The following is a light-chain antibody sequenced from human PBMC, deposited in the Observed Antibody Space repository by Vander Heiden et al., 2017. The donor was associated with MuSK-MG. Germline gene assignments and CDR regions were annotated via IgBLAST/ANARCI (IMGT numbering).Light chain of an antibody. J-gene: IGKJ5*01. V-gene: IGKV1-39*01. Sequence: DIQMTQSPSSLAASVGDRVTITCRASQSISSYLNWHQQKPGKAPKLLIDAASMSQSGVPSRFSGRASATDFTLIISMLPPEDFTTYYCQRCETTALTFGQGTRLEIK. CDR2: AAS. CDR1: QSISSY. CDR3: QRCETTALT.